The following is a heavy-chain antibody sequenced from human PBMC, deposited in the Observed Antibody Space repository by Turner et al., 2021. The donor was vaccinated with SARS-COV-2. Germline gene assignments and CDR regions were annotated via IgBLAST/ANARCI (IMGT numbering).Heavy chain of an antibody. Sequence: QVQLVQSGAEVKKPGASVKVSCKASGYTFTDYYMHWGRQAPGQGLEWMGWINPNSGGTNHAQKFQGRVTMTRDTSISTAYMELSRLRSDDTAVYYCATDSYGTLWGQGTLVTVSS. D-gene: IGHD3-16*01. J-gene: IGHJ4*02. CDR3: ATDSYGTL. CDR1: GYTFTDYY. CDR2: INPNSGGT. V-gene: IGHV1-2*02.